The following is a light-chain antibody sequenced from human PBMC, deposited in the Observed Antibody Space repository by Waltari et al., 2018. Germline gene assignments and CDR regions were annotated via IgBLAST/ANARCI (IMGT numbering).Light chain of an antibody. CDR3: HQYFAIPWT. Sequence: DIIMTQSPDSLAVSLGERATINCTSSQSVFYSSNSKNHLAWYQQRSGQPPELLIFWASTRKSGVPDRFIGSGSGTDFTLSITSLQVEDVAIYFCHQYFAIPWTFGQGTKVEVK. CDR2: WAS. J-gene: IGKJ1*01. CDR1: QSVFYSSNSKNH. V-gene: IGKV4-1*01.